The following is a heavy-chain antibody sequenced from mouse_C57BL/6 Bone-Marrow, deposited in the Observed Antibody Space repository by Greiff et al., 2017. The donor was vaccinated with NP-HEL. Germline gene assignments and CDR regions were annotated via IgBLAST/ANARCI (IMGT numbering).Heavy chain of an antibody. V-gene: IGHV14-3*01. J-gene: IGHJ2*01. D-gene: IGHD1-1*01. CDR3: ALIYYYALYYFDY. Sequence: VQLQQSVAELVRPGASVKLSSTASGFNIKNTYMHWVKQRPEQGLEWIGRIDPANGNTKYAPKFQGKANITADTSSNTAYLQLSSLTSEDTAIYYCALIYYYALYYFDYWGQGTTLTVSS. CDR1: GFNIKNTY. CDR2: IDPANGNT.